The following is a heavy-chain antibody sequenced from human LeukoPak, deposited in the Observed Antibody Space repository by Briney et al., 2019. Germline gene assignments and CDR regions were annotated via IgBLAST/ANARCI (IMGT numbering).Heavy chain of an antibody. CDR3: ARALGDWNYYFFDY. V-gene: IGHV4-4*07. J-gene: IGHJ4*02. Sequence: SETLSLTCTVSGGSISSYYWSWIRQPAGKGLEWIGRIHTSGSTNYNPSLKSRVTMSVDTSKNQFSLKLSSVTAADTAVYYCARALGDWNYYFFDYWGQGTLVTVSS. CDR2: IHTSGST. D-gene: IGHD1-7*01. CDR1: GGSISSYY.